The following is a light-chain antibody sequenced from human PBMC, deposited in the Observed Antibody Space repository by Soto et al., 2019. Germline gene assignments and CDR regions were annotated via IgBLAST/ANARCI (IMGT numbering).Light chain of an antibody. CDR1: QSVSSY. Sequence: EIVLTQSPATLSLSPGVRATLSCRASQSVSSYLAWYQQKPGQAPRLLIYDASNRATGIPARFSGSGSGTDFTLTIGSLEPEDFAVYYCQQRSNWPLTFGGGTKVEIK. V-gene: IGKV3-11*01. J-gene: IGKJ4*01. CDR3: QQRSNWPLT. CDR2: DAS.